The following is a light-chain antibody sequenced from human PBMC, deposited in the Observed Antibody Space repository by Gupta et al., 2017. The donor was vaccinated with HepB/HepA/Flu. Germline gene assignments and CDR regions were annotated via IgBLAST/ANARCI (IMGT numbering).Light chain of an antibody. J-gene: IGKJ5*01. CDR1: QIVGSN. CDR3: QQYNNWPIT. Sequence: EIVKTQSPATLSVSPGERATLSCRASQIVGSNLAWYQQKPGQAPRLLIYGASTRATGGPARFSGSGSGTDFTLTISSLQSEDFAVYYCQQYNNWPITFGQGTRLEIK. V-gene: IGKV3-15*01. CDR2: GAS.